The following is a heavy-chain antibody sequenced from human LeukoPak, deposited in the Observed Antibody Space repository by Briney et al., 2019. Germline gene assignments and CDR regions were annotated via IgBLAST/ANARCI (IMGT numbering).Heavy chain of an antibody. Sequence: GGSLRLSCAASGFTFSSYAMSWVRQAPGKGLEWVSLAGWAGGTTYYSDSVRGRFTISRDSGRNSVYLQMNSLTTDDTAFYFCAKELDTMFFDYWGQGALVTVSS. CDR2: AGWAGGTT. CDR1: GFTFSSYA. V-gene: IGHV3-43*02. J-gene: IGHJ4*02. D-gene: IGHD3-10*02. CDR3: AKELDTMFFDY.